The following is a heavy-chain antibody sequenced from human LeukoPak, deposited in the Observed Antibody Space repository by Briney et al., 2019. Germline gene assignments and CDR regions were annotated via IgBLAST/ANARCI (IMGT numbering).Heavy chain of an antibody. CDR1: GGSFSGYY. CDR3: ASSITGTEHYFDY. Sequence: SETLSLTCAVYGGSFSGYYWSWIRQPPGKGLERIGEINHSGSTNYNPSLKSRVTISVDTSKNQFSLKLSSVTAADTAVYYCASSITGTEHYFDYWGQGTLVTVSS. J-gene: IGHJ4*02. D-gene: IGHD1-7*01. V-gene: IGHV4-34*01. CDR2: INHSGST.